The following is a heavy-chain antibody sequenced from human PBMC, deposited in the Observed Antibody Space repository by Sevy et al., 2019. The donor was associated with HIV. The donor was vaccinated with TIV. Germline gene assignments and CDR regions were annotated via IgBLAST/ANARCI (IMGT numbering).Heavy chain of an antibody. CDR1: GFAFTNYYA. Sequence: GGSLRLSCAASGFAFTNYYAMHWVRQAPGKGLEWVALISYDGSDKYYADSVKGRFTISRDNFKNTLYLQMNSLTTETTAVYYCARPRANYVDHYFFYAMDVWGQGTTVTVSS. J-gene: IGHJ6*02. CDR3: ARPRANYVDHYFFYAMDV. D-gene: IGHD4-17*01. CDR2: ISYDGSDK. V-gene: IGHV3-30-3*01.